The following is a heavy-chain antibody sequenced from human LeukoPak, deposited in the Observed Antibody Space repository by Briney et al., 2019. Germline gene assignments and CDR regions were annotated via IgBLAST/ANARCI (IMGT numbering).Heavy chain of an antibody. D-gene: IGHD3-10*01. Sequence: ASVKVSCKASGYTFTSYAISWVRQAPGQGLEWMGGIIPIFGTANYAQKFQGRVTITADKSTSTAYMELSSLRSEDTAVYYCARGMVRGVIGGGAFDIWGQGTMVTVSS. J-gene: IGHJ3*02. CDR2: IIPIFGTA. CDR1: GYTFTSYA. CDR3: ARGMVRGVIGGGAFDI. V-gene: IGHV1-69*06.